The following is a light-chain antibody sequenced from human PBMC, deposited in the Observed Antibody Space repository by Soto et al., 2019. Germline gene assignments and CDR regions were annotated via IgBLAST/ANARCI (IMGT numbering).Light chain of an antibody. Sequence: EIVLTQSTTTLSLSRVERATVSCTAIQSISTYLTWYQHKPGQAPRLLIYGASTRATGIPARFSGSGSGTDFTLTISSLEPEDFAVYYCQQRSNWPPLISFGQGTRLEIK. V-gene: IGKV3-11*01. J-gene: IGKJ5*01. CDR1: QSISTY. CDR3: QQRSNWPPLIS. CDR2: GAS.